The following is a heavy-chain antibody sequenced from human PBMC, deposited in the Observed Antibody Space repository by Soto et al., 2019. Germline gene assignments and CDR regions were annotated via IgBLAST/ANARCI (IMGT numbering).Heavy chain of an antibody. CDR2: IDAGNGNT. V-gene: IGHV1-3*01. CDR3: ARPLAAAGEFDY. Sequence: ASVKVSCKASGYIFTSYAMHWVRQAPGQRLEWMGWIDAGNGNTKYSQKFRARVTITRDTSASTAYMELSSLRSEETAVYYCARPLAAAGEFDYWGQGTLVTVSS. CDR1: GYIFTSYA. D-gene: IGHD6-13*01. J-gene: IGHJ4*02.